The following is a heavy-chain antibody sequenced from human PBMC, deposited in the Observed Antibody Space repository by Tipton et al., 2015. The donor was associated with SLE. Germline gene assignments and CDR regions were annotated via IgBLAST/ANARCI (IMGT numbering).Heavy chain of an antibody. V-gene: IGHV3-11*04. CDR1: GGPLSGYY. J-gene: IGHJ4*02. CDR3: ARVGSGWPAGPLDY. D-gene: IGHD6-19*01. Sequence: LSLTCAVYGGPLSGYYWGWVRQTPGSGLEWVSYISSSGSTIYYADSVKGRFTISRDNAKKSLYLQMNSLRAEDTAVYYCARVGSGWPAGPLDYWGPGTLVTVPS. CDR2: ISSSGSTI.